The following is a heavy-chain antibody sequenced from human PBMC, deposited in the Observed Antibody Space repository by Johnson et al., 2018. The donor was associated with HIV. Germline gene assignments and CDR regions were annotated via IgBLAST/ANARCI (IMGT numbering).Heavy chain of an antibody. D-gene: IGHD7-27*01. CDR2: ISYEGNNK. CDR3: PREFRLFLGKDDSFDI. CDR1: GFTVSQFA. Sequence: QVQLVESGGGVVRPGRSLRLSCAASGFTVSQFAMHWVRQAPGKGLEWVAIISYEGNNKYYADYLKGRFTIARDNSKNTLYLQMYSLRAEDTAVYYCPREFRLFLGKDDSFDIWGQVTMVTVSS. J-gene: IGHJ3*02. V-gene: IGHV3-30*04.